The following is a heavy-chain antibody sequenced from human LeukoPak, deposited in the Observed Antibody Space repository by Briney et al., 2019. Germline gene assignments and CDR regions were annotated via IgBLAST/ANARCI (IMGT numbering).Heavy chain of an antibody. Sequence: KVSCKASGGTFSSYAISWVRQAPGQGLEWMGGIIPIFGIANYAQKFQGRVTITADKSTSTAYMELSSLRSEDTAVYYCARDSGIVVVPAANYYYYYGMDVWGQGTTVTVSS. V-gene: IGHV1-69*17. CDR3: ARDSGIVVVPAANYYYYYGMDV. CDR1: GGTFSSYA. J-gene: IGHJ6*02. CDR2: IIPIFGIA. D-gene: IGHD2-2*01.